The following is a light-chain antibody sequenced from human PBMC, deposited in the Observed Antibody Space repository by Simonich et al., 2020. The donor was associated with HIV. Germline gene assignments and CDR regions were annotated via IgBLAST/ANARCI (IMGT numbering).Light chain of an antibody. Sequence: DIVMTQSPDSLAVSLGERATINCKSSQSVLYSSNNKNYLAWYQQKPGHPPNLLIYWASTRESGVPDRFSASGSGTDFTLTISSLQTEDVAVYYCQQFYSIPGLFGQGTKLEIK. J-gene: IGKJ2*01. V-gene: IGKV4-1*01. CDR3: QQFYSIPGL. CDR2: WAS. CDR1: QSVLYSSNNKNY.